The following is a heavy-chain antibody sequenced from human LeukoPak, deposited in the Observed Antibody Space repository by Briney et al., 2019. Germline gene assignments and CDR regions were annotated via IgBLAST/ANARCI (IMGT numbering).Heavy chain of an antibody. CDR2: ISARGGRT. CDR3: VKGGGYSSSCYYFDY. V-gene: IGHV3-23*01. CDR1: GLPYRSHA. D-gene: IGHD6-13*01. J-gene: IGHJ4*02. Sequence: PGGTLRLSRAASGLPYRSHAMSWARQAPGRGLEWVSGISARGGRTYYADSVKGRLIISRENSKNTLYLQMSSLRAEDTGIYFCVKGGGYSSSCYYFDYWGQGTMVTVSS.